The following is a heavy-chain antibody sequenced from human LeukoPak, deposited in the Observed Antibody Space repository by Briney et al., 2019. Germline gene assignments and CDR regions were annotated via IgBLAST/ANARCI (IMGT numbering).Heavy chain of an antibody. CDR1: GYTFTSYD. Sequence: ASVKVSCKASGYTFTSYDINWVRQATGQGLEWMGWMNPNSGNTGYAQKFQGRVTMTRNTSISTAYMELSSLRSEDTAVYYCARDYYDFWSGYYYYYYYMDVWGKGTTVTVSS. J-gene: IGHJ6*03. V-gene: IGHV1-8*01. CDR3: ARDYYDFWSGYYYYYYYMDV. CDR2: MNPNSGNT. D-gene: IGHD3-3*01.